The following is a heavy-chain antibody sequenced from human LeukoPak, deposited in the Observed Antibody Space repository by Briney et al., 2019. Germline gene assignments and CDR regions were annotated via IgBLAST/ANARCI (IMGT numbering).Heavy chain of an antibody. CDR3: ARDAFGTGSN. D-gene: IGHD3-16*01. CDR1: GLTFSGYW. CDR2: INQDGSGK. Sequence: GGSLRLSCAASGLTFSGYWMDWVRQAPGKGLEWVANINQDGSGKNYVDSVRGRFIISRGNAENSLYLQMNSLRAEDTAVYYCARDAFGTGSNWGQGTLVTVSS. V-gene: IGHV3-7*03. J-gene: IGHJ4*02.